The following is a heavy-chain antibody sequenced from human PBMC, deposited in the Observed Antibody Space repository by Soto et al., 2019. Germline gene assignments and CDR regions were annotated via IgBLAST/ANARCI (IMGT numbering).Heavy chain of an antibody. CDR1: GFTFSSYS. J-gene: IGHJ5*02. Sequence: EVQLLESGGGLVKPGGSLRLSCAASGFTFSSYSMNWVRQAPGKGLEWVSSISSSSSYIYYADSVKGRFTISRDNAKNSLYLQMNSLRAEDTAVYYCARDFEAGGYYDFWSGPGPKTGFDPWGQGTLVTVSS. V-gene: IGHV3-21*01. CDR3: ARDFEAGGYYDFWSGPGPKTGFDP. CDR2: ISSSSSYI. D-gene: IGHD3-3*01.